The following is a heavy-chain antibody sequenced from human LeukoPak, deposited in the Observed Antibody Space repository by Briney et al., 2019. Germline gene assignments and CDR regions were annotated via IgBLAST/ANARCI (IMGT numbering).Heavy chain of an antibody. V-gene: IGHV3-30*04. D-gene: IGHD3-10*01. CDR1: GFAFSSYA. CDR3: AKELYYYGSSPLDY. Sequence: GGSLRLSCAASGFAFSSYAMHWVRQAPGKGLEWVALIPYDGSNKYYADSVKGRFTISRDNSINTLYLQMNSLRAEDTAVYYCAKELYYYGSSPLDYWGQGTLVTVSS. CDR2: IPYDGSNK. J-gene: IGHJ4*02.